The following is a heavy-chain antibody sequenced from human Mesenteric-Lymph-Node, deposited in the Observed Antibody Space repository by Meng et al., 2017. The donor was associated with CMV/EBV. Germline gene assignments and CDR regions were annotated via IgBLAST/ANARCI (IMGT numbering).Heavy chain of an antibody. CDR1: GFNFSNYG. V-gene: IGHV3-30*02. Sequence: GGSLRLSCVASGFNFSNYGMHWVRQAPGKGLDWVAFLRDDGSNRYFAESVQGRFNIFRDNSKNTVFLQMRSLRPDDTAVHYCARLDHALGALVIWGQGTMVTVSS. CDR2: LRDDGSNR. D-gene: IGHD3-10*01. J-gene: IGHJ3*02. CDR3: ARLDHALGALVI.